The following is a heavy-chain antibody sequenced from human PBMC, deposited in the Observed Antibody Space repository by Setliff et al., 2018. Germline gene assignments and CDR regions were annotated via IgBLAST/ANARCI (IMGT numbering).Heavy chain of an antibody. Sequence: GSLRLSCAASGFTFSKAWMSWVRQAPGKGLEWVGRIKSKTDGGTIDYAAPVKGRLTISRDDSKNTLYLQVNSLRSEDTAVYYCTTDSMSYFDSSGYHVLDYWGQGTLVTVS. J-gene: IGHJ4*02. CDR1: GFTFSKAW. CDR2: IKSKTDGGTI. CDR3: TTDSMSYFDSSGYHVLDY. V-gene: IGHV3-15*01. D-gene: IGHD3-22*01.